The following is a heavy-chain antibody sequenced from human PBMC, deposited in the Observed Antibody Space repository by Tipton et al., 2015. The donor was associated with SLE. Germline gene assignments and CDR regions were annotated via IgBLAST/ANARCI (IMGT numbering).Heavy chain of an antibody. V-gene: IGHV3-30*04. CDR2: LSSDGSHT. CDR3: ASSLLWFGAPSYFDY. J-gene: IGHJ4*02. D-gene: IGHD3-10*01. Sequence: SLRLSCAASGFTFSTYVMHWVRQAPGRGLEWVAVLSSDGSHTNYAVSVKGRFTISRDNSKNTLYLQMNSLRAEDTAVYYCASSLLWFGAPSYFDYWGQGTLVTVSS. CDR1: GFTFSTYV.